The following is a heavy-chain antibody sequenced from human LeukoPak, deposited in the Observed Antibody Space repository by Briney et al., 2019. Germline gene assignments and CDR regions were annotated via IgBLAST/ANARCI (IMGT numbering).Heavy chain of an antibody. CDR3: ARDPYNGSYGDYYYYYMDV. CDR2: ITSSSIYI. D-gene: IGHD1-26*01. J-gene: IGHJ6*03. Sequence: GGSLRLSCAASGFTLSNAWMNWVRQTPGKGLEWVSSITSSSIYIYYADSVKGRFTISRDNAKNSLSLQMNSLRAEDTAVYYCARDPYNGSYGDYYYYYMDVWGKGTTVTISS. CDR1: GFTLSNAW. V-gene: IGHV3-21*01.